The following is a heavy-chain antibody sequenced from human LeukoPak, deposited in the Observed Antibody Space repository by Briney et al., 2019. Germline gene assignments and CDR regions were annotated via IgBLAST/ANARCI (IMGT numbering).Heavy chain of an antibody. CDR1: GYTFTSYG. J-gene: IGHJ4*02. CDR2: ISAYNGNT. D-gene: IGHD3-10*01. V-gene: IGHV1-18*01. Sequence: GASVKVSCKASGYTFTSYGICWVRQAPGQGLEWMGWISAYNGNTNYAQKLQGRVTMTTDTSTSTAHMELRSLRSDDTAVYYCARDPGYYGSGSYYKYPFDYWGQGALVTVSS. CDR3: ARDPGYYGSGSYYKYPFDY.